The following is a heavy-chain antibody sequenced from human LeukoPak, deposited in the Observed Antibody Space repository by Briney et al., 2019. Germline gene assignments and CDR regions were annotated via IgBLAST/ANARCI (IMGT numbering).Heavy chain of an antibody. D-gene: IGHD3-3*01. Sequence: PSETLSLTCTVSGASISSSSYYWGWIRQPPGKGLEWIGSIYYSGSTYYNPSLKSRVTISVDTSKNQFSLKLSSVTAADTAVYYCARHVGRSGYYPIGFDYWGQGTLVTVSS. CDR3: ARHVGRSGYYPIGFDY. V-gene: IGHV4-39*01. CDR1: GASISSSSYY. CDR2: IYYSGST. J-gene: IGHJ4*02.